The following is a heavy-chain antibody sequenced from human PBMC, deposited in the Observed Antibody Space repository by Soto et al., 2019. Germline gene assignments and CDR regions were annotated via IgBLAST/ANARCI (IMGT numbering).Heavy chain of an antibody. CDR2: ISSSSSYI. V-gene: IGHV3-21*01. D-gene: IGHD3-10*02. CDR3: CSGSYSGWFDP. CDR1: GFTFSSYS. J-gene: IGHJ5*02. Sequence: LSCAASGFTFSSYSMNWVRQAPGKGLEWVSSISSSSSYIYYADSVKGRFTISRDNAKNSLYLQMNSLRAEDTAVYYCCSGSYSGWFDPWGQGTLVTVSS.